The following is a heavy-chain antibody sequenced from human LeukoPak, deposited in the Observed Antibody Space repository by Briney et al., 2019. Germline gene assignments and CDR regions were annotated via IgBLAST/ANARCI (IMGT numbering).Heavy chain of an antibody. V-gene: IGHV3-21*01. Sequence: PGGSLRLSCAASGFTFSSYSMNWVRQAPGKGLECVSSISSSSSSIYYADSVKGRFTISRADAKNSLYLQMNSLRAEDTAVYYCARTATDTGEFDYWGQGTLVTVSS. D-gene: IGHD3-16*01. CDR1: GFTFSSYS. J-gene: IGHJ4*02. CDR3: ARTATDTGEFDY. CDR2: ISSSSSSI.